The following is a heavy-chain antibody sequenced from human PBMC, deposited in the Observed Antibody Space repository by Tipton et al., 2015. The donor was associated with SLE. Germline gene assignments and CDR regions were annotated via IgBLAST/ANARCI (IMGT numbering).Heavy chain of an antibody. Sequence: TLSLTCTVSDDSISSYYWSWIRQPPGKGLEWIGYIYYSGSTYYNPSLKSRVTISVDTSKNQFSLKLSSVTAEDTAVYYCAKDQEFYYDSSGRGGSFDNWGQGTLVTVSS. V-gene: IGHV4-59*12. CDR3: AKDQEFYYDSSGRGGSFDN. D-gene: IGHD3-22*01. J-gene: IGHJ4*02. CDR2: IYYSGST. CDR1: DDSISSYY.